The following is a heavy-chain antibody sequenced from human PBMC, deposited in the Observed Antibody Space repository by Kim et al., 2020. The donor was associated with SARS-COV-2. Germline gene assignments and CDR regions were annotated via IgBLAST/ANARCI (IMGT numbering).Heavy chain of an antibody. J-gene: IGHJ4*02. CDR3: AQGGSGGNWG. CDR2: ISGDGRTT. Sequence: GGSLRLSCAASGFTFSSYWMHWVRQAPGKGLVWLSRISGDGRTTNYADSVKGRFTISRDNAINTLYLQMNSLRVEDTAVYYCAQGGSGGNWGWGQGTLVTVSS. CDR1: GFTFSSYW. D-gene: IGHD2-21*01. V-gene: IGHV3-74*01.